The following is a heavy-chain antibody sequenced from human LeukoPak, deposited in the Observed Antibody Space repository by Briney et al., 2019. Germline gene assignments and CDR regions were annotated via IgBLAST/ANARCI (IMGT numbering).Heavy chain of an antibody. CDR1: EYTFTSYY. CDR3: QLFLPHGYGREYYFDY. Sequence: GESLEISCQASEYTFTSYYIGWVRQMPGKGLEWMGIIFPGDSGSDIRYSPSFQGQVTISADKSISTAYLQWSSLKASDTAMYYCQLFLPHGYGREYYFDYWGQGTLVTVSS. D-gene: IGHD2-15*01. J-gene: IGHJ4*02. CDR2: IFPGDSGSDI. V-gene: IGHV5-51*01.